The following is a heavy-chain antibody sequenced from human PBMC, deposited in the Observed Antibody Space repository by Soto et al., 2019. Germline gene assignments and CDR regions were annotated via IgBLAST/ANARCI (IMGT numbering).Heavy chain of an antibody. Sequence: QVQLVESGGRVVQTGTSLRLSCVASGFSFASVAMHWGRQTPGGGPEWVASITSDGKKTYYADFAKGRVTISRDNAKNRIFLEMHRPGPEDKAVYFCARDPGSDFWSGVFDPWGQGTVVSVSS. D-gene: IGHD3-3*01. CDR2: ITSDGKKT. CDR1: GFSFASVA. CDR3: ARDPGSDFWSGVFDP. V-gene: IGHV3-30*04. J-gene: IGHJ5*02.